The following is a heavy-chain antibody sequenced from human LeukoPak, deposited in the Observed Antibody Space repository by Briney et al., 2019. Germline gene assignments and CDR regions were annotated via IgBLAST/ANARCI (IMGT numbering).Heavy chain of an antibody. CDR2: MNPNSGNT. J-gene: IGHJ6*03. CDR1: GYTFTSYD. D-gene: IGHD3/OR15-3a*01. V-gene: IGHV1-8*01. Sequence: GAPVKVSCKASGYTFTSYDINWVRQATGQGLESMGWMNPNSGNTGYAQKFQGRVTMTKNTSITTAYMELSSLRSEDTAVYYCARALSWTTNSYYYMDVWGKGTTVTVSS. CDR3: ARALSWTTNSYYYMDV.